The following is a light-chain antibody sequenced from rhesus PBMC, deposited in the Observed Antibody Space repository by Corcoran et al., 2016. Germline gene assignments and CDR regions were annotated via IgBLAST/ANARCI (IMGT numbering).Light chain of an antibody. CDR3: QQYYSDPPT. J-gene: IGKJ4*01. CDR2: SAS. CDR1: QSFSSS. Sequence: DIQMTQSPSSLSASVGDTVTITCRASQSFSSSLAWYQQKPGKAPKLLIYSASSLQSGVPSRFSGSKSVTDFTLTISSLQPEDIASYYCQQYYSDPPTFGGGTKVELK. V-gene: IGKV1-46*01.